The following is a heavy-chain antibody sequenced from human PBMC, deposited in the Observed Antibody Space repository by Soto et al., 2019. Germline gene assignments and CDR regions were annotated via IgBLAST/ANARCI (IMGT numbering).Heavy chain of an antibody. J-gene: IGHJ6*02. D-gene: IGHD5-12*01. Sequence: PGGSLRLSCAASGFTFSSYAMSWVRQAPGKGLEWVSAISGSGGSTYYADSVKGRLTISRDNSKNTLYLQMNSLRAEDTAVYYCAKDLEGGYGGLRYYYYYYGMDVWGQGTTVTVSS. CDR1: GFTFSSYA. CDR3: AKDLEGGYGGLRYYYYYYGMDV. CDR2: ISGSGGST. V-gene: IGHV3-23*01.